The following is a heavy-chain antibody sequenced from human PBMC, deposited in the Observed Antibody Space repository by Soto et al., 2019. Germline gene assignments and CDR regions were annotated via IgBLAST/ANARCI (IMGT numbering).Heavy chain of an antibody. Sequence: LRLSCAASGFTFSSYGMHWVRQAPGKGLEWVAVISYDGSNKYYADSVKGRFTISRDNSKNTLYLQMNSLRAEDTAVYYCAKVTVGATRNYYYGMDVWGQGTTVTVSS. CDR3: AKVTVGATRNYYYGMDV. CDR1: GFTFSSYG. J-gene: IGHJ6*02. D-gene: IGHD1-26*01. CDR2: ISYDGSNK. V-gene: IGHV3-30*18.